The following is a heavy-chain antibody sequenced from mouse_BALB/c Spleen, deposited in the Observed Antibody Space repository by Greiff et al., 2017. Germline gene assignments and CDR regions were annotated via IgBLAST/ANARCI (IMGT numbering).Heavy chain of an antibody. J-gene: IGHJ3*01. CDR1: GYTFTDYY. D-gene: IGHD2-3*01. Sequence: VQLQQSGPELVKPGASVKISCKASGYTFTDYYINWVKQKPGQGLELIGWIYPGSGNTKYNEKFKGKATLTVDTSSSTAYMQLSSLTSEDTAVYFCARGDDGYYPFAYWGQGTLVTVSA. CDR3: ARGDDGYYPFAY. CDR2: IYPGSGNT. V-gene: IGHV1-84*02.